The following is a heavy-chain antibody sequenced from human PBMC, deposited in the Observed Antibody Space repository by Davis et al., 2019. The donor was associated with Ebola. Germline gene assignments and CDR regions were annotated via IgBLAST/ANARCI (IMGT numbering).Heavy chain of an antibody. J-gene: IGHJ3*02. V-gene: IGHV3-21*01. CDR1: GFTFSSYG. CDR2: ISSSSSYI. CDR3: ARVRRSSSSAFDI. Sequence: PGGSLRLSCAASGFTFSSYGMHWVRQAPGKGLEWVSSISSSSSYIYYADSVKGRFTISRDNVKNSLYLQMNSLRAEDTAVYYCARVRRSSSSAFDIWGQGTMVTVSS. D-gene: IGHD6-6*01.